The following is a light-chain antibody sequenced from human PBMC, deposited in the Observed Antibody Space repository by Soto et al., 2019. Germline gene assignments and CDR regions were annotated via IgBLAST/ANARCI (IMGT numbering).Light chain of an antibody. J-gene: IGLJ1*01. CDR3: SSYAGSNNPYV. V-gene: IGLV2-8*01. Sequence: QSALTQPPSASGYPGQSVTISCTGTSSDVGGYNYVSWYQQHPGKAPKLMIYEVSKRPSGVPDRFSGSKSGNTASLTVSGLQAEDEADYYCSSYAGSNNPYVFGTGTKLTVL. CDR1: SSDVGGYNY. CDR2: EVS.